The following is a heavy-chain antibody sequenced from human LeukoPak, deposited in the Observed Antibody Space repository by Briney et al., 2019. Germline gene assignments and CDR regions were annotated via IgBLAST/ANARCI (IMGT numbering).Heavy chain of an antibody. Sequence: SETLSLTCTVSGGSMSSGTYYWGWIRQPPGEGLEWIGTIYYSGTTYYNPSLKSRVTISIDTSKNQFSLKLSSVTAADTAVYYCASTPLGATRPFDYWGQGTLVTVSS. V-gene: IGHV4-39*01. CDR3: ASTPLGATRPFDY. D-gene: IGHD5-12*01. J-gene: IGHJ4*02. CDR2: IYYSGTT. CDR1: GGSMSSGTYY.